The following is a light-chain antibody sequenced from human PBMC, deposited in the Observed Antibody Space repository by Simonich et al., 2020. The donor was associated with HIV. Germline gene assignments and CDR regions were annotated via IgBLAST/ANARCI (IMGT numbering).Light chain of an antibody. Sequence: DIVMTQSPDSLAVSLGERATINCKSSQSVLYSPNNKNYLGWYQQKQGQPPKLLIYLASTRESVVPDRFSGSGSGTDFTLTITNLQAEDVAVYYCQQYLSIPRTFGQGTKVEIK. CDR3: QQYLSIPRT. CDR2: LAS. V-gene: IGKV4-1*01. J-gene: IGKJ1*01. CDR1: QSVLYSPNNKNY.